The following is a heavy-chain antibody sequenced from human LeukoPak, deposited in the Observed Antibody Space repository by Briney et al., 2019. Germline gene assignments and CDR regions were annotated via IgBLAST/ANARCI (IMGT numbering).Heavy chain of an antibody. Sequence: GGSLRLSCAASGFTFSNTAMSWVRQAPGKGLEWLSIISGSGLNAYYADSVKGRFTISRDNSKSTLFLQMNSLRAEDTALYYCVKRTMAGVLERRTYYFDYWGQGSLVTVPP. CDR1: GFTFSNTA. CDR3: VKRTMAGVLERRTYYFDY. CDR2: ISGSGLNA. J-gene: IGHJ4*02. D-gene: IGHD2-2*01. V-gene: IGHV3-23*01.